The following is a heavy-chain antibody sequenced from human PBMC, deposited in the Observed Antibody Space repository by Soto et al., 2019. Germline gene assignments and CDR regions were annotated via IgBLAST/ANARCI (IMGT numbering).Heavy chain of an antibody. V-gene: IGHV4-31*03. J-gene: IGHJ4*02. CDR1: GGSISSGGYY. CDR2: IYYSGST. D-gene: IGHD3-22*01. CDR3: ARAQDYYDSSGYYYFPFDY. Sequence: QVQLQESGPGLVKPSQTLSLTCTVSGGSISSGGYYWSLIRQHPGKGLEWIGYIYYSGSTYYNPSLKSRVTISVDTSKNQFSLKLSSVTAADTAVYYCARAQDYYDSSGYYYFPFDYWGQGTLVTVSS.